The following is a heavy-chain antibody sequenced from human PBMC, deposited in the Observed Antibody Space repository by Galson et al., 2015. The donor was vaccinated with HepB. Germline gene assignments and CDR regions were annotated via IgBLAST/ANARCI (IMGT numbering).Heavy chain of an antibody. J-gene: IGHJ3*02. D-gene: IGHD5-12*01. CDR3: ARGMDLHGFSSHGALGPAVGFDI. Sequence: LRLSCAVSGFTFSNYWMTWVRQAPGKGLEWVASIKQDGSERAYGASVKGRFTISRDNAKTSLYLQMNSLRAEDTATYYCARGMDLHGFSSHGALGPAVGFDIWGQGTMVTVSS. CDR2: IKQDGSER. V-gene: IGHV3-7*03. CDR1: GFTFSNYW.